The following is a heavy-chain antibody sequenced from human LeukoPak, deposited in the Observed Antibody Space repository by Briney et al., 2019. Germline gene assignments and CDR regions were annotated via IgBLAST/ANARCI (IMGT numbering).Heavy chain of an antibody. CDR1: GFTFSSYE. J-gene: IGHJ3*02. CDR2: ISSSGSTI. V-gene: IGHV3-48*03. CDR3: ARGQNYYGSGSQTFDI. D-gene: IGHD3-10*01. Sequence: PGGSLRLSCAVSGFTFSSYEMNWVRQAPGKGLEWVSYISSSGSTIYYADSVKGRFTISRDNAKNSLYLQVSSLRAEDTAWYYCARGQNYYGSGSQTFDIWGQGTMVTVSS.